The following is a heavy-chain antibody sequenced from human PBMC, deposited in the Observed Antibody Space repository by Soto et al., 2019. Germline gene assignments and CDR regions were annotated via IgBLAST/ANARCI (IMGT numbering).Heavy chain of an antibody. J-gene: IGHJ6*02. CDR1: GFTFGSYS. D-gene: IGHD2-2*02. V-gene: IGHV3-48*02. Sequence: PGGSLRLSCAASGFTFGSYSMNWVRQAPGKGLEWVSYISSSSSTIYYADSVKGRFTISRDNAKNSLYLQMNSLRDEDTAVYYCARESGYCSSTSCYMWGYYYYGMDVWGQGTTVTVSS. CDR3: ARESGYCSSTSCYMWGYYYYGMDV. CDR2: ISSSSSTI.